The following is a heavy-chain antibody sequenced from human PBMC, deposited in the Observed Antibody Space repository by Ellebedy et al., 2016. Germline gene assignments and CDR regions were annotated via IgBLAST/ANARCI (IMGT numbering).Heavy chain of an antibody. J-gene: IGHJ5*02. CDR2: INHSGST. D-gene: IGHD2/OR15-2a*01. CDR1: GGSFSGYY. CDR3: ARGQPVGSYYLPPINRFDP. Sequence: GSLRLSCAVYGGSFSGYYWSWIRQPPGKGLEWIGEINHSGSTNYNPSLKSRVTISVDTSKNQFSLKLSSVTAADTAVYYCARGQPVGSYYLPPINRFDPWGQGTLVTVSS. V-gene: IGHV4-34*01.